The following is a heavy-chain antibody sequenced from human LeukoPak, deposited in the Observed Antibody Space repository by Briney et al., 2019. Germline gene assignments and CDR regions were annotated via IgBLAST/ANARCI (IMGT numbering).Heavy chain of an antibody. CDR1: GGSISSYY. D-gene: IGHD2-2*01. CDR3: ARVNGTSWNYYYGMDV. V-gene: IGHV4-59*01. Sequence: SETLSLTCTVSGGSISSYYWSWIRQPPGKGLEWIGYIYYSGSTNDNPSLKSRVTISVDTSKNQFSLKLSSVTAADTAVYYCARVNGTSWNYYYGMDVWGQGTAVTVSS. J-gene: IGHJ6*02. CDR2: IYYSGST.